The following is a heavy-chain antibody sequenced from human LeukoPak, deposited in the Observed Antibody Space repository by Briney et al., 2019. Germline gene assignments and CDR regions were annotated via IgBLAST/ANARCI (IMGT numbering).Heavy chain of an antibody. CDR3: ASIDYGDPTGWFDP. D-gene: IGHD4-17*01. CDR1: GGSISSGSYY. J-gene: IGHJ5*02. CDR2: IYTSGST. Sequence: SETLSLTCTVSGGSISSGSYYWSWIRQPAGKGLEWIGRIYTSGSTNYNPSLKSRVTISVDTSKNQFSLKLSSVTAADTAVYYCASIDYGDPTGWFDPWGQGTLVTVSS. V-gene: IGHV4-61*02.